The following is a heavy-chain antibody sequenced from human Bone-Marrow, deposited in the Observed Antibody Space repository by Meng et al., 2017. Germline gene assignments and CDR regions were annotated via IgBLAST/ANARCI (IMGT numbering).Heavy chain of an antibody. CDR1: GFNFSSYG. CDR2: IWYDGSNK. Sequence: RRVVSGVGAVEPGGFLRCSCSGAGFNFSSYGMHWVSQDRGRGMEWGAVIWYDGSNKYHADSVKGRFHISRDNYKNTVNLEMNSLRAEDRAVYYCARDGDYWGQGTLVTVSS. V-gene: IGHV3-33*01. CDR3: ARDGDY. J-gene: IGHJ4*02.